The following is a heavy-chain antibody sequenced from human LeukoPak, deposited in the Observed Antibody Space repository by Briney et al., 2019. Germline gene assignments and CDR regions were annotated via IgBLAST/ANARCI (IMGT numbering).Heavy chain of an antibody. J-gene: IGHJ4*02. V-gene: IGHV3-23*01. Sequence: GVSLRLSCAASGFTFTSYAMSWVRQTPGKGLEWVSAISGSGGSTSYADSVKGRFTISRDNSKNTLFLQMSSLRAEDTAVYYCATEYYDILTGYFDYWGQGTLVTVSS. CDR2: ISGSGGST. CDR1: GFTFTSYA. CDR3: ATEYYDILTGYFDY. D-gene: IGHD3-9*01.